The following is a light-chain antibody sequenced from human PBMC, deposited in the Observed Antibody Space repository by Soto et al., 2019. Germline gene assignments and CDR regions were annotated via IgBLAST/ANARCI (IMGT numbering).Light chain of an antibody. Sequence: DSPMTQSPSTLSASIGDIVTITCRASQSISSWLAWYQQKPGKAPKVLIYKASSLESGVPSRFSGSGSGTEFTLTISSLQPDDFATYYCQQYNSYPWTFGQGTKVEIK. CDR1: QSISSW. CDR3: QQYNSYPWT. J-gene: IGKJ1*01. V-gene: IGKV1-5*03. CDR2: KAS.